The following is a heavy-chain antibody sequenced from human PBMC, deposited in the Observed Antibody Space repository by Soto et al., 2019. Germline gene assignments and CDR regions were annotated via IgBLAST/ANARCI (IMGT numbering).Heavy chain of an antibody. CDR3: ARQLTEINYGDKGPNDAFDI. Sequence: GESLKISCRDSEYSFTSYWICWVRKMPGKGLEMLEIIHPRHSDTRYSPSFQDQVTISADMSISNAYLLWNSLNTSDTAMYYCARQLTEINYGDKGPNDAFDIWGQGTMVTVSS. CDR2: IHPRHSDT. D-gene: IGHD2-21*01. J-gene: IGHJ3*02. V-gene: IGHV5-51*01. CDR1: EYSFTSYW.